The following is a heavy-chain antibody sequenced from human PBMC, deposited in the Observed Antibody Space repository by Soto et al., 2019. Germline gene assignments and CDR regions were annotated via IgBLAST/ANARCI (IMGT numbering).Heavy chain of an antibody. CDR3: VFRGGRGSPIEY. D-gene: IGHD3-16*01. J-gene: IGHJ4*02. CDR2: ITPIFPTA. Sequence: VQLVQSGTEVKKPGSSVKLSCKASGGSFNFAMSWVRQAPGQGLEWMGGITPIFPTAVEAPKFQGRVTITADEPTATVSIELTRLRSEDPGVYFCVFRGGRGSPIEYWGPGSLVIVSS. V-gene: IGHV1-69*01. CDR1: GGSFNFA.